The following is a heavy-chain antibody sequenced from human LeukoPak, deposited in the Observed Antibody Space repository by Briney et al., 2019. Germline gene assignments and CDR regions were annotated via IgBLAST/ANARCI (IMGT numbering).Heavy chain of an antibody. D-gene: IGHD6-13*01. J-gene: IGHJ4*02. CDR2: IYNSGIT. CDR1: GASISTSY. Sequence: PSETLSLTCTVSGASISTSYLSWIQQPAGRGLEWIGRIYNSGITNYNPSLKSRVTMSVDTSKSQFSLKLSSVTAADTAVYYCAKEGAAPGPDFDYWGQGILVTVSS. V-gene: IGHV4-4*07. CDR3: AKEGAAPGPDFDY.